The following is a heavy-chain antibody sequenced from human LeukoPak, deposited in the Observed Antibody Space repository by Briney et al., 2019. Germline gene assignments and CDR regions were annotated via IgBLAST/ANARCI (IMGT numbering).Heavy chain of an antibody. D-gene: IGHD3-10*01. CDR2: IRYDGSNK. Sequence: GGSLRLSCAASGFTFSSPGMHSVRQAPGKGLEWVAFIRYDGSNKYYADSVKGRFTISRDNSKNTLYLQMNSLRAEDTAVYYCAKDGFDGYWYFDLWGRGTLVTVSS. J-gene: IGHJ2*01. V-gene: IGHV3-30*02. CDR1: GFTFSSPG. CDR3: AKDGFDGYWYFDL.